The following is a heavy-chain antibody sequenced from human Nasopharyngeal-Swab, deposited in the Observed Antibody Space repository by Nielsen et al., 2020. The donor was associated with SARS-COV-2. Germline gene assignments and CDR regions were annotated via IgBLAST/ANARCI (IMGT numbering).Heavy chain of an antibody. CDR1: GFTFSSYA. V-gene: IGHV3-23*01. J-gene: IGHJ1*01. CDR2: ISGSGGST. D-gene: IGHD3-10*02. CDR3: AKAPRGITMSYFQH. Sequence: GESLKISCAASGFTFSSYAMSWVRQAQGKGLEWVSAISGSGGSTYYADSVKGRFTISRDNSKNTLYLQMNSLRAEDTAVYYCAKAPRGITMSYFQHWGQGTLVTVSS.